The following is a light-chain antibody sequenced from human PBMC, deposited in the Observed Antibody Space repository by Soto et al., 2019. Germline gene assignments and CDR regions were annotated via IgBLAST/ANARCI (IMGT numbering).Light chain of an antibody. CDR1: SSNIGRNT. CDR2: SSD. J-gene: IGLJ2*01. V-gene: IGLV1-44*01. Sequence: QTVVTQPPSASGTPGQRVTIACSGSSSNIGRNTVHWYQQLPGTTPKLLIYSSDQRPSGVPDRFSGSKSGSSASLAISGLQSEDEADYYCAAWDDSLNGVVFGGGTKLTVL. CDR3: AAWDDSLNGVV.